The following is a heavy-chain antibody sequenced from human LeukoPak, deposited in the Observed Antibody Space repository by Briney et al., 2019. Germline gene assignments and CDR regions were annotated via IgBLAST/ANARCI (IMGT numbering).Heavy chain of an antibody. CDR1: GYTFTSYA. J-gene: IGHJ3*02. CDR2: INAGNGNT. Sequence: ASVKVSCKASGYTFTSYAMHWVRQAPGQRLEWMGWINAGNGNTKYSQKFQGRVTITRDTSASTAYMVLSSLRSEDTAVYYCARNMGYSYGPPDAFDIWGQGTMVTVSS. CDR3: ARNMGYSYGPPDAFDI. V-gene: IGHV1-3*01. D-gene: IGHD5-18*01.